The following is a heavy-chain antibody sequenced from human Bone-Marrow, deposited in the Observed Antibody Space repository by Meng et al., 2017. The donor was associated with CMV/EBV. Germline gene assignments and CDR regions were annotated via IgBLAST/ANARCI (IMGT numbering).Heavy chain of an antibody. J-gene: IGHJ4*02. CDR2: ISSSSSYI. CDR3: ARVIEVVPAACEYFDY. CDR1: GFTFSSYS. D-gene: IGHD2-2*01. Sequence: GVLKISCAASGFTFSSYSMNWVRQAPGKGLEWVSSISSSSSYIYYADSVKGRFTISRDNAKNSLYLQMNSLRAEDTAVYYCARVIEVVPAACEYFDYWGQGTLVTVSS. V-gene: IGHV3-21*04.